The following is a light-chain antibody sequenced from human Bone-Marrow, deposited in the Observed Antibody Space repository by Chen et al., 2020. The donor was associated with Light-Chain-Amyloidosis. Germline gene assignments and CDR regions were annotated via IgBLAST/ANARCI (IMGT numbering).Light chain of an antibody. CDR3: QQYDVWPPYT. Sequence: EVVMTQSPATLSVSPGETATLSCRASRTVGINLAWYQQKPGQAPRLLINGASARVTGVPARCSGSGSGTDCTRTITGLQSEDFAVYYCQQYDVWPPYTFGQGTQLGIK. V-gene: IGKV3-15*01. CDR1: RTVGIN. CDR2: GAS. J-gene: IGKJ2*01.